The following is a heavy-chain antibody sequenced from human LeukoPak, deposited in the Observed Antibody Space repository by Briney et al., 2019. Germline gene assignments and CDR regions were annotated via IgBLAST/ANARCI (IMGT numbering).Heavy chain of an antibody. CDR1: GFTFSSYG. J-gene: IGHJ3*02. V-gene: IGHV3-30*02. Sequence: GGSLRLSCAASGFTFSSYGMHWVRQAPGKGLEWVALIRYDGSNKYYADSVKGRFTISRDNSKNTLYLQMNSLRAEDTAVYYCANVERFGGYDAFDIWGQGTMVTVSS. CDR2: IRYDGSNK. D-gene: IGHD5-12*01. CDR3: ANVERFGGYDAFDI.